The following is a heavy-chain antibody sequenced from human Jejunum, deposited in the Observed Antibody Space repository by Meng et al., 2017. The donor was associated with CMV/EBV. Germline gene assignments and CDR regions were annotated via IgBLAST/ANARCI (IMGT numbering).Heavy chain of an antibody. V-gene: IGHV3-23*01. CDR1: GSPFTTFR. D-gene: IGHD2-15*01. Sequence: SGSPFTTFRLPLSRRAPGKGLGWVSSFPASGCPPFYTHSVEGRFPISRDNPTNTLYLQVASLRVEDTAVYYCAMGSPGGWVVCDYWGLGTLVTVSS. J-gene: IGHJ4*02. CDR3: AMGSPGGWVVCDY. CDR2: FPASGCPP.